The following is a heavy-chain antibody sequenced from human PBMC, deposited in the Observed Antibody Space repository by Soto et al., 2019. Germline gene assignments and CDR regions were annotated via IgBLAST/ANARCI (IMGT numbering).Heavy chain of an antibody. D-gene: IGHD2-15*01. Sequence: GASVKVSCKASGYTFTSYGISWVRQAPGQGLEWMGWISAYNGNTNYAQKLQGRVAMTTDTSTSTAYMELRSLRSDDTAVYYCAKSSPYYYYGMDVWGQGTTVTVSS. CDR1: GYTFTSYG. CDR2: ISAYNGNT. J-gene: IGHJ6*02. V-gene: IGHV1-18*01. CDR3: AKSSPYYYYGMDV.